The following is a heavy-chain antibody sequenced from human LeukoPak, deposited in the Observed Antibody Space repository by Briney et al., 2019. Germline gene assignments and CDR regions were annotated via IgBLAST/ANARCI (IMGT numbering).Heavy chain of an antibody. D-gene: IGHD3-16*01. CDR3: ARGGGLDV. V-gene: IGHV3-7*03. J-gene: IGHJ6*02. CDR1: GFTFSGYW. Sequence: GGSLRLSCAASGFTFSGYWMIWARQAPGKGLEWVASINHNGNVNYYVDSVKGRFTISRDNAKNSLYLQTSNLRAEDTAVYFCARGGGLDVWGQGATVTVSS. CDR2: INHNGNVN.